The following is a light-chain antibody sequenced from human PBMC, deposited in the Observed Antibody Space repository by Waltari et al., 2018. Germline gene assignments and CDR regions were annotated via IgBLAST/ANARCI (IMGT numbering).Light chain of an antibody. CDR3: MQGIHLYT. Sequence: DIVMTQTPLSLSVTPGQPASISCKSSQSLLYSDGKTYLYWYLQKPGQSPHPLFYEVSSRLSGVPDRFSGSGSGTDFTLKISRVEAEDVGVYYCMQGIHLYTFGQGTKLEIK. CDR1: QSLLYSDGKTY. CDR2: EVS. J-gene: IGKJ2*01. V-gene: IGKV2-29*02.